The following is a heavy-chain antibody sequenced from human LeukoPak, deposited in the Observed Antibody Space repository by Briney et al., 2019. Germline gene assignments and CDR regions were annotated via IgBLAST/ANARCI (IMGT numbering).Heavy chain of an antibody. CDR3: AREKLELSFDY. V-gene: IGHV3-21*04. CDR2: IRSSSSYI. Sequence: GGSLRLSCAASGFTFSSYSMNWVRQAPGKGLEWVSSIRSSSSYIYYADSVKGRFTISRDNAKNSLYLQMNSLRAEDTAVYYRAREKLELSFDYWGQGTLVTVSS. CDR1: GFTFSSYS. D-gene: IGHD1-7*01. J-gene: IGHJ4*02.